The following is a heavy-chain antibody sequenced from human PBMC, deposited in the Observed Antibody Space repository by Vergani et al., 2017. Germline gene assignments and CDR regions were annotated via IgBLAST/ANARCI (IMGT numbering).Heavy chain of an antibody. CDR3: ARGRYSGSYFDY. J-gene: IGHJ4*02. V-gene: IGHV4-34*01. D-gene: IGHD1-26*01. CDR2: INHSGST. CDR1: VGSFSGYY. Sequence: QVQLQQWGAGLLTPSETLSLTCAVYVGSFSGYYWSCLRQPPGKGLEWIGEINHSGSTNYNPSLKRRVTISVDTSKNQFSLKLSSVTAADTAVYYCARGRYSGSYFDYWGQGTLVTVSS.